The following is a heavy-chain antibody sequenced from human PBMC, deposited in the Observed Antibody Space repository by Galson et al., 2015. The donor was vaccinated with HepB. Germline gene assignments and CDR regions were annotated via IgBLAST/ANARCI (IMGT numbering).Heavy chain of an antibody. V-gene: IGHV3-7*01. CDR1: GFTFSSYW. Sequence: SLRLSCAASGFTFSSYWMSWVRQAPGKGLEWVANIKQDGSEKYYVDSVKGRFTISRDNAKNSLYLQMNSLRAEDTAVYYCAREQRDYGDRKAAFDIWGQGTMVTVSS. CDR2: IKQDGSEK. J-gene: IGHJ3*02. D-gene: IGHD4-17*01. CDR3: AREQRDYGDRKAAFDI.